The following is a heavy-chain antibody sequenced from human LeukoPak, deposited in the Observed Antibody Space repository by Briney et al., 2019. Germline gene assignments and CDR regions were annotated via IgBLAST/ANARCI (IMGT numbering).Heavy chain of an antibody. J-gene: IGHJ3*02. Sequence: GGSLRLSCEGSGFTFSSYWMTWVRQAPGKELEWVANIRKDGSLKYYEDSVKGRFTISRDNARNSLYLQMISVKAEDMAVYYCARDEGPDDSRGSFDAFDIWGQGTMVTVSS. CDR2: IRKDGSLK. D-gene: IGHD3-22*01. V-gene: IGHV3-7*01. CDR1: GFTFSSYW. CDR3: ARDEGPDDSRGSFDAFDI.